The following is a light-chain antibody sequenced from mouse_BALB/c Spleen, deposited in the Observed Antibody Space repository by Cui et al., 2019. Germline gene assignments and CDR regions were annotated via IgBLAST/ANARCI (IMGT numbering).Light chain of an antibody. CDR3: QQHYSTPYT. J-gene: IGKJ2*01. CDR1: QDGSTA. Sequence: DIVMTHSKKFTSQLVGDRVSITCKASQDGSTAVAWYQQKPGQSPKLLIYSASYRYTGVPDRFTGSGSGTDFPFTISSVQAEDLAVYYCQQHYSTPYTFGGGTKLEIK. CDR2: SAS. V-gene: IGKV6-17*01.